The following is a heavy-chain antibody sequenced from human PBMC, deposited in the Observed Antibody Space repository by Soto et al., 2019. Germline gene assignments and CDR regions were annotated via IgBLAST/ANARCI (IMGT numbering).Heavy chain of an antibody. CDR1: GFTFSSYG. Sequence: PGGSLRLSCAASGFTFSSYGMHWVRQAPGKGLEWVAVIWYDGSNKYYADSVKGRFTISRDNSKNTLYLQMNSLRAEDTAVYYCARPMYSSGPYGMDVWGQGTTVTVSS. D-gene: IGHD6-19*01. CDR2: IWYDGSNK. CDR3: ARPMYSSGPYGMDV. V-gene: IGHV3-33*01. J-gene: IGHJ6*02.